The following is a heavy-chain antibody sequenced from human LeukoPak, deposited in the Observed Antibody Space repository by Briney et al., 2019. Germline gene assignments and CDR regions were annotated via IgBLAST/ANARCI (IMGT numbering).Heavy chain of an antibody. Sequence: AGGSLRLSCAASGFTFSSYAMSWVRQAPGKGLEWVSAISGSGGSTYYADSVKGRFTISRDNSKNTLYLQMNSLRAEDTAVYYCARDHIVVVPAFYYYYGMDVWGQGTTVTVSS. CDR2: ISGSGGST. J-gene: IGHJ6*02. CDR3: ARDHIVVVPAFYYYYGMDV. D-gene: IGHD2-2*01. CDR1: GFTFSSYA. V-gene: IGHV3-23*01.